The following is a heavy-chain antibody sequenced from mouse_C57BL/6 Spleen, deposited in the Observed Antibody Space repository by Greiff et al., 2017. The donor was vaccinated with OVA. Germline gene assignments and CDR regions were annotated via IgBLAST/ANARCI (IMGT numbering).Heavy chain of an antibody. CDR2: ISGGGGNT. CDR1: GFTFSSYT. J-gene: IGHJ4*01. CDR3: ARGEYNYYGSSYDAMDY. D-gene: IGHD1-1*01. Sequence: EVMLVESGGGLVKPGGSLKLSCAASGFTFSSYTMSWVRQTPETRLEWVATISGGGGNTYYPDSVKGRFTISRDNAKNTLYLQMSSLRAEDTALYYCARGEYNYYGSSYDAMDYWGQGTSVTVSS. V-gene: IGHV5-9*01.